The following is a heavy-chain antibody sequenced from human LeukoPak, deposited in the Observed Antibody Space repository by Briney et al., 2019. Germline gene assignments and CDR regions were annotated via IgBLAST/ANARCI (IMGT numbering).Heavy chain of an antibody. J-gene: IGHJ3*02. CDR1: GSSFTSYW. CDR2: IYPGDSDT. Sequence: KPGASLQISGKCSGSSFTSYWIGGVRQLPGKGLEGMGIIYPGDSDTRYSPSFQGQVTISADKSISTAYLQWSSLKASDTAMYYCVRRPLGAVAGDAFDIWGQGTMVTVSS. D-gene: IGHD6-19*01. V-gene: IGHV5-51*01. CDR3: VRRPLGAVAGDAFDI.